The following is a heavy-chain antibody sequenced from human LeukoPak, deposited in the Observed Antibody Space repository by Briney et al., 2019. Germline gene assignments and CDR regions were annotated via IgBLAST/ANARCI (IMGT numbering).Heavy chain of an antibody. D-gene: IGHD1-26*01. CDR2: IYYSGST. Sequence: PSETLSLTCTVSGGSISSSSYYWGWIRQPPGKGLEWIGSIYYSGSTYYNPSLKSRVTISVDTSKNQFSLKLSSVTAADTAVYYCARHGLVGALDSPYYFDYWGQGTLVTVSS. CDR1: GGSISSSSYY. J-gene: IGHJ4*02. V-gene: IGHV4-39*01. CDR3: ARHGLVGALDSPYYFDY.